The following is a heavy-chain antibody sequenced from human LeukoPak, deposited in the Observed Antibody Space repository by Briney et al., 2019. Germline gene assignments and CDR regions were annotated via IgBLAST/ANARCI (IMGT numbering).Heavy chain of an antibody. CDR1: GGSISSASYC. V-gene: IGHV4-61*02. J-gene: IGHJ3*02. CDR2: ICSSGST. D-gene: IGHD5-18*01. CDR3: ARGDYSYGYACDI. Sequence: SQTLSLTCTVSGGSISSASYCWSWIRQPAGKGLEWIGRICSSGSTNYSPSLESRVTISVDTSRNPFSLKLHSVTAADTAVYYCARGDYSYGYACDIWGQGTMVTVSP.